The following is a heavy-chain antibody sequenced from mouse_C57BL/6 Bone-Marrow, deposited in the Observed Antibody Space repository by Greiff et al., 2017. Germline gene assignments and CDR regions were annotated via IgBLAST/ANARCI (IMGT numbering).Heavy chain of an antibody. CDR1: GYAFSSSW. J-gene: IGHJ4*01. CDR3: ARDYGSSPYYAMDY. Sequence: QVQLQQSGPELVKPGASVKISCKASGYAFSSSWMNWVKQRPGKGLEWIGRIYPGDGDTNYTGKFKGKATLTADKSSSTAYMQLSSLTSEDSAVYFCARDYGSSPYYAMDYWGQGTSVTVSS. V-gene: IGHV1-82*01. CDR2: IYPGDGDT. D-gene: IGHD1-1*01.